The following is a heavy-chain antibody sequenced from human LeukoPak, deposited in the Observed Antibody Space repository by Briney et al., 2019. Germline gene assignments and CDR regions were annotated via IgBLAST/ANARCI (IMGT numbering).Heavy chain of an antibody. Sequence: AGESLRISCKGSGYSFTSYWISWVRQMPGRGLEWMGRIDPSDSYTNYSPSFQGHVTISADKSISTAYLQWSSLKASDTAMYCCARHSPVAANLYYYYYGMDVWGQGTTVTVSS. V-gene: IGHV5-10-1*01. J-gene: IGHJ6*02. CDR1: GYSFTSYW. CDR2: IDPSDSYT. D-gene: IGHD6-19*01. CDR3: ARHSPVAANLYYYYYGMDV.